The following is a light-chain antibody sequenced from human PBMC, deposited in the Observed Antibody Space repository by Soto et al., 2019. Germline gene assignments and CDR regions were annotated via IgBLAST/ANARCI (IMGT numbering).Light chain of an antibody. CDR2: ANN. CDR3: APWDDRLNGWV. J-gene: IGLJ3*02. V-gene: IGLV1-44*01. CDR1: SSNIGSNT. Sequence: QSVGTQPPSASGTPGQRVTISCSGSSSNIGSNTVNWYQQVPGTAPKLLIYANNKRPSGVSDRFSGSKSGTSASLAISGLQSEDEADYYCAPWDDRLNGWVFGGGTKLTVL.